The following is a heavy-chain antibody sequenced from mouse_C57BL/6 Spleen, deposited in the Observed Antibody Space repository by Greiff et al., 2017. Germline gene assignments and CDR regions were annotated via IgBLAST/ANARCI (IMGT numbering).Heavy chain of an antibody. Sequence: QVQLKESGPGLVQPSQSLSITCTVSGFSLTSYGVHWVRQSPGKGLEWLGVIWSGGSTDYNAAFISRLSISKDNSKSQVFFKMNRLQADDTAIYYCARGIKGVFDYWGQGTTLTVSS. CDR2: IWSGGST. V-gene: IGHV2-2*01. CDR3: ARGIKGVFDY. J-gene: IGHJ2*01. CDR1: GFSLTSYG.